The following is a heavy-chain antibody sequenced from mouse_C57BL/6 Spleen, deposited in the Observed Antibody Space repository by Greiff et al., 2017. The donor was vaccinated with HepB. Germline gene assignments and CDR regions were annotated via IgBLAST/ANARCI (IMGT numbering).Heavy chain of an antibody. V-gene: IGHV3-6*01. CDR2: ISYDGSN. CDR1: GYSITSGYY. CDR3: ARIYYYGSSPRYFDV. J-gene: IGHJ1*03. D-gene: IGHD1-1*01. Sequence: VQLKQSGPGLVKPSQSLSLTCSVTGYSITSGYYWNWIRQFPGNKLEWMGYISYDGSNNYNPSLKNRISITRETSKNQFFLKLNSVTTEDTATYYCARIYYYGSSPRYFDVWGTGTTVTVSS.